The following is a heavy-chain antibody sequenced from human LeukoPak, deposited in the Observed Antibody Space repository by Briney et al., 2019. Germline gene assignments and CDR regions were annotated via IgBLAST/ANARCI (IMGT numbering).Heavy chain of an antibody. CDR2: IYTSGST. V-gene: IGHV4-61*02. J-gene: IGHJ4*02. Sequence: PSETLSLTCTVSGGSISSGSYYWSWIRQPAGKGLEWIGRIYTSGSTNYNPSLKSRVTISVDTSKNQFSLKLSSVTAADTAVYYCARDAHPYGSGSYLFDYWGQGTLVTLSS. D-gene: IGHD3-10*01. CDR3: ARDAHPYGSGSYLFDY. CDR1: GGSISSGSYY.